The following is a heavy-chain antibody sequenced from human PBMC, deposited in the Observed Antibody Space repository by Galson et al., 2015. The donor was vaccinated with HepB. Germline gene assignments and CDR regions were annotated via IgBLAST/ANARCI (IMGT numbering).Heavy chain of an antibody. V-gene: IGHV1-3*01. CDR2: INAGNGNT. Sequence: SVKVSCKASGYTFTSYAMHWVRQAPGQRLEWMGWINAGNGNTKYSQKFQGRVTITRDTSASTAYMELSSLRSEDTAVYYCARVATSYYYGSGSPQLGGMDVWGQGTTFTVSS. D-gene: IGHD3-10*01. J-gene: IGHJ6*02. CDR3: ARVATSYYYGSGSPQLGGMDV. CDR1: GYTFTSYA.